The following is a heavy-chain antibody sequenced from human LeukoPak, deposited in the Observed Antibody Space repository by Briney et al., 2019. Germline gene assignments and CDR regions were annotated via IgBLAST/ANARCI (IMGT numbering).Heavy chain of an antibody. D-gene: IGHD1-26*01. CDR1: GFTFSSYS. Sequence: GGSLRLSCAASGFTFSSYSMNWVRQAPGKGLEWVSSISSSSSYIYYADSVKGRFTISRGNAKNSLYLQMNSLRAEDTAVYYCARDGKSGSYVNFQHWGQGTLVTVSS. V-gene: IGHV3-21*01. J-gene: IGHJ1*01. CDR3: ARDGKSGSYVNFQH. CDR2: ISSSSSYI.